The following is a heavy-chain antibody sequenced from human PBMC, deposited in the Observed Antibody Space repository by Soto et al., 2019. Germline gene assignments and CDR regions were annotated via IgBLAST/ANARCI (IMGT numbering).Heavy chain of an antibody. CDR1: GFTFSSNG. CDR2: ISSDGSDE. D-gene: IGHD4-17*01. J-gene: IGHJ4*02. CDR3: AKDHFGSYGDYSYFDY. Sequence: QVQLVESGGGVVQPGRSLRLSCAGSGFTFSSNGMHWVRQAPGKGLEWVAVISSDGSDEYYADSVKDRFIISRDNSKNTLFLQMNSLRPEDTAVYYCAKDHFGSYGDYSYFDYWGQGTRVTVSS. V-gene: IGHV3-30*18.